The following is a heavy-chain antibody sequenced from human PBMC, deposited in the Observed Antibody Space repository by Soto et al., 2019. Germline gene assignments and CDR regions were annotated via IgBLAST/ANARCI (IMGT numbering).Heavy chain of an antibody. V-gene: IGHV5-51*03. Sequence: GESLKISCKGSGYSFTSYWIGWVRQMPGKGLEWMGIIYPGDSDTRYSPSFQGQVTISADKSISTAYLQWSSLKASDTAMYYCARDIAAPPGYYYYGMDVWGQGTTVTVSS. CDR3: ARDIAAPPGYYYYGMDV. CDR1: GYSFTSYW. J-gene: IGHJ6*02. D-gene: IGHD6-6*01. CDR2: IYPGDSDT.